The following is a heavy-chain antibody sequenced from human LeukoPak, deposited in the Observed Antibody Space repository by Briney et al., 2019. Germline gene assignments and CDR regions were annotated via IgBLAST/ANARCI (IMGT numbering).Heavy chain of an antibody. CDR2: IWYDGSNK. J-gene: IGHJ4*02. Sequence: GGSLRLSCAASGFTFSSYWMSWVRQAPGRGREWVTVIWYDGSNKYYEDSVQGRFTISRDNSKNTLYLQMNSMRAEDTAVYYCAKDQSITMIVVVIPGQFDYWGQGTLVTVSS. CDR3: AKDQSITMIVVVIPGQFDY. V-gene: IGHV3-33*06. D-gene: IGHD3-22*01. CDR1: GFTFSSYW.